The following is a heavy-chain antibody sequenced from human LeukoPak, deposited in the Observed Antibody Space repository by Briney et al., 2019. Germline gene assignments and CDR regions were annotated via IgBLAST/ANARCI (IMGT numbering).Heavy chain of an antibody. CDR1: GDTFSNYD. Sequence: SVKVSCKASGDTFSNYDVTCVRQAPGQGLEWMGRIIPVFDTAKYAQNFQGRVTMTTDESSSTAYMELYSLRSEDTAVYYCALSAEKQLVYFDFWGQGTLVTVSS. V-gene: IGHV1-69*05. J-gene: IGHJ4*02. CDR2: IIPVFDTA. CDR3: ALSAEKQLVYFDF. D-gene: IGHD6-13*01.